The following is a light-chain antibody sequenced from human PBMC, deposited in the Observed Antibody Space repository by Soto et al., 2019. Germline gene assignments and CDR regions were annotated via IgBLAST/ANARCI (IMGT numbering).Light chain of an antibody. Sequence: EIVLTQSPVTLSLSPGERATLSCRASQSVSSSYLAWYQQKPGQAPRLLIYGASSRATGIPDRFSGSGSGTDFTLTISRLEPEDFAVYYCQQFRTFGHGTKVDIK. CDR3: QQFRT. J-gene: IGKJ1*01. CDR2: GAS. V-gene: IGKV3-20*01. CDR1: QSVSSSY.